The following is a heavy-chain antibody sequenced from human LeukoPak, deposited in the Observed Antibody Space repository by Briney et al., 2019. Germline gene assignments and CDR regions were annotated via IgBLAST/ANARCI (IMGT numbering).Heavy chain of an antibody. CDR1: GFTFSSYW. V-gene: IGHV3-7*01. CDR3: AKGGSGYRYYFDY. CDR2: IKKDGSEK. D-gene: IGHD3-22*01. Sequence: PGGSLRLSCAASGFTFSSYWMSWVRQAPGKGLEWVANIKKDGSEKYYVDSVKGRFTISRDNAKKSLYLQMNSLRAEDAAVYYCAKGGSGYRYYFDYWGQGTLVTVSS. J-gene: IGHJ4*02.